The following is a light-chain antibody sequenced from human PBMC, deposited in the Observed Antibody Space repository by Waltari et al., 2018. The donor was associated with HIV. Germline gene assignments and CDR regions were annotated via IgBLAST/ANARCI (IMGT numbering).Light chain of an antibody. CDR2: YAS. CDR1: KRGSKS. V-gene: IGLV3-21*04. CDR3: QVWDSSSDHPV. Sequence: SYVLTQPPSVSVAPGKTARITCGGKKRGSKSEHRYQQKPGPAPVLVIYYASDRPSGIPERFSGSNSGNTATLTISRVEAGDEADYYCQVWDSSSDHPVFGTGTKVTVL. J-gene: IGLJ1*01.